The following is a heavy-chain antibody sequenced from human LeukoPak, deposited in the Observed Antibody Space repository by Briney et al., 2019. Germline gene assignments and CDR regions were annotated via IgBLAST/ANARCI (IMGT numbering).Heavy chain of an antibody. J-gene: IGHJ4*02. V-gene: IGHV4-39*01. CDR1: DGSISSSGYF. CDR3: ARHVVIAIVPTGYDY. CDR2: IYYSGST. D-gene: IGHD2-2*01. Sequence: PSETLSLTCAVSDGSISSSGYFWGWIRQPPGKGLEWIGDIYYSGSTYYNPSLKSRVTISVDTSKNQFSLKLSSVTAADTAVYYCARHVVIAIVPTGYDYWGQGTLVTVSS.